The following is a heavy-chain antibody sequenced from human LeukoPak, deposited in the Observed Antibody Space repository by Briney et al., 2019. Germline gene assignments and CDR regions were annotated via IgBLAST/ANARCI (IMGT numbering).Heavy chain of an antibody. CDR3: ARGLSMTTVTPFDY. Sequence: PSETLSLTCAVYGGSFSGYYWSWIRQPPGKGLEWIGEINHSGSTNYNPSLKSRVTISVDTSKNQFSLKLSSVTAADTAVYYCARGLSMTTVTPFDYWGRGTLVTVSS. CDR1: GGSFSGYY. V-gene: IGHV4-34*01. J-gene: IGHJ4*02. CDR2: INHSGST. D-gene: IGHD4-17*01.